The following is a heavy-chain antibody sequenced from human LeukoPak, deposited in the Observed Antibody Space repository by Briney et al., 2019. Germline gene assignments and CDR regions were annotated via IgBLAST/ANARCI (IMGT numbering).Heavy chain of an antibody. CDR1: GGSFSGYY. Sequence: SETLSLTCAVYGGSFSGYYWVWIRQPPGKGLEWIGSVYYSGSTYYNPSLKSRVTISVDTSKNQFSLKLSSVTAADTAVYYCARRYCSTTSCQEDYWGQGTLVTVSS. CDR3: ARRYCSTTSCQEDY. D-gene: IGHD2-2*01. J-gene: IGHJ4*02. V-gene: IGHV4-39*01. CDR2: VYYSGST.